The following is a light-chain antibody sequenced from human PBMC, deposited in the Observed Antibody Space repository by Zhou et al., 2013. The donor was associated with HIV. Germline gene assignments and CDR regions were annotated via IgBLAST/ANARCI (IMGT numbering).Light chain of an antibody. CDR3: QQDDTSPYT. Sequence: EIVLTQSPDTLSLSPGEGVTLSCRASQSVSSSNLFWCQQKPGQAPRLLRYSGTSVRATGISDRFSGSGSGTDFTLTITRLEPEDSAVYYCQQDDTSPYTFGQGAKLEIK. J-gene: IGKJ2*01. V-gene: IGKV3-20*01. CDR1: QSVSSSN. CDR2: GTS.